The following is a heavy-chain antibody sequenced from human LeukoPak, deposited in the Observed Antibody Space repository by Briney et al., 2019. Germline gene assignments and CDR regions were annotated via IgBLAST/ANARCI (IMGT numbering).Heavy chain of an antibody. CDR1: GYSISNAYY. CDR3: ARTPNYSDFSGRFDY. V-gene: IGHV4-38-2*02. D-gene: IGHD3-22*01. CDR2: IYHSGTI. J-gene: IGHJ4*02. Sequence: SETLSLTCTVSGYSISNAYYWGWIRQSPGRGLEWIGSIYHSGTIYYNPSLKSRVTISVDTSKNQFSLKLTSATAADTAVYYCARTPNYSDFSGRFDYWGQGTLVTVSS.